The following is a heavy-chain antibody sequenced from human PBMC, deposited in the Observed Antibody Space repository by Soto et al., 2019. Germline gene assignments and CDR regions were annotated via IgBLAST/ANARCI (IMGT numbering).Heavy chain of an antibody. D-gene: IGHD6-13*01. CDR1: GYTFTSYA. CDR2: INAGNGNT. V-gene: IGHV1-3*01. CDR3: ARPYSSGWSHYYCGMDV. Sequence: QVQLVQSGAEVKKPGASVKVSCKASGYTFTSYAMHWVRQAPGQRLEWMGWINAGNGNTKYSQKFQGRVTITRDTSARRAYMELSSLRSEDTAVYYCARPYSSGWSHYYCGMDVWGQGTTVTVSS. J-gene: IGHJ6*02.